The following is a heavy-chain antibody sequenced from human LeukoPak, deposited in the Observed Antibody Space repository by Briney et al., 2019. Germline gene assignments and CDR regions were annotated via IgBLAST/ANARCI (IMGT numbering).Heavy chain of an antibody. CDR2: ISYDGSNK. CDR3: ASGAPFTAFDY. Sequence: GGSLRLSCAASGFTFSSYAMHWVRQAPGKGLEWVAVISYDGSNKYYADSVKGRFTISRDNSKNTLYLQMNSLRAEDTAVYYCASGAPFTAFDYWGQGTLVTVSS. J-gene: IGHJ4*02. V-gene: IGHV3-30-3*01. CDR1: GFTFSSYA. D-gene: IGHD3-16*01.